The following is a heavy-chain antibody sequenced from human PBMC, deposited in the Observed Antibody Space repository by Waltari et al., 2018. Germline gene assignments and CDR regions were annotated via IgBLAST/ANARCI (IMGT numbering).Heavy chain of an antibody. V-gene: IGHV4-34*01. CDR1: GGSFSGYY. CDR3: ARSWRSHDAFDI. D-gene: IGHD3-3*01. Sequence: QVQLQWWGAGLLKRSATLSLTCAVYGGSFSGYYWRWLRQTTGKGLEWSGEINPSGSTNYNPSLKSRVTISVDTSKNQFSLKLSSVTAADTAVYYCARSWRSHDAFDIWGQGTMVTVSS. J-gene: IGHJ3*02. CDR2: INPSGST.